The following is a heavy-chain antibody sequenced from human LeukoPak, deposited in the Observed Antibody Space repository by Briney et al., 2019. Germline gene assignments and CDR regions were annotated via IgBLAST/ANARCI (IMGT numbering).Heavy chain of an antibody. D-gene: IGHD3-16*01. CDR3: ARAVVMLIDY. CDR1: GFTFSSYW. CDR2: ISYDGSNK. V-gene: IGHV3-30-3*01. Sequence: GGSLRLSCAASGFTFSSYWMSWVRQAPGKGLEWVAVISYDGSNKYYADSVKGRFTISRDNSKNTLYLQMNSLRAEDTAVYYCARAVVMLIDYWGQGTLVTVSS. J-gene: IGHJ4*02.